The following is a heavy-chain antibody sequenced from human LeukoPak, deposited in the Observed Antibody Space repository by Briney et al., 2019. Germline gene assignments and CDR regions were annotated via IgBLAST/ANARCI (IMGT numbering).Heavy chain of an antibody. J-gene: IGHJ5*02. CDR2: ISAYNGNT. CDR1: GYTFTSYG. D-gene: IGHD2-2*01. Sequence: ASVKVSCKASGYTFTSYGISWVRQAPGQGLEWMGWISAYNGNTNYAQKLQGRVTMTTDTSTSTAYMELRGLRSDDTAVYYCANLGQDCSSTSCYEANWFDPWGQGTLVTVSS. V-gene: IGHV1-18*01. CDR3: ANLGQDCSSTSCYEANWFDP.